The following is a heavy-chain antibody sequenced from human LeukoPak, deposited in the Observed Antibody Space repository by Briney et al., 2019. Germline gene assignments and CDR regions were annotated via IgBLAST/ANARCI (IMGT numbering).Heavy chain of an antibody. J-gene: IGHJ4*02. Sequence: PGGSLRLSCAASGFTFSDHYMAWVRQAPGKGLQWVSAISADGAGTYYADSVKGRFTISRDKSKSTLYLQMNSLRAEDTAVYYCSRRDNYGYFDYWGQGTLVTVSS. CDR2: ISADGAGT. CDR1: GFTFSDHY. V-gene: IGHV3-23*01. D-gene: IGHD5-18*01. CDR3: SRRDNYGYFDY.